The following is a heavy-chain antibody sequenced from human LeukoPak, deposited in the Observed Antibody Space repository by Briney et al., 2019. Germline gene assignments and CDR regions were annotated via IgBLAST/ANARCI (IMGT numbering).Heavy chain of an antibody. Sequence: GGSLRLSCAASGFTFSGHYMHWVRQAPGKGLNWVAFTSSDGNNQYYADSVKGRFIISRGNSKNTLYLQVNSLRPEDTAVYYCARAMDTAMGPYFDYWGQGTLVTVSS. V-gene: IGHV3-30*04. J-gene: IGHJ4*02. CDR2: TSSDGNNQ. D-gene: IGHD5-18*01. CDR3: ARAMDTAMGPYFDY. CDR1: GFTFSGHY.